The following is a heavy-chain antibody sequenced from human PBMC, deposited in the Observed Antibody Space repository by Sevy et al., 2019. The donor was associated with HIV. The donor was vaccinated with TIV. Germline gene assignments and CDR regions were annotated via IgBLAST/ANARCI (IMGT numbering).Heavy chain of an antibody. CDR3: ARDKPQGVVVLPGAMWGGVDY. V-gene: IGHV1-18*01. CDR2: ISPYTGDT. CDR1: GYTFRSYG. Sequence: ASVKVSCRASGYTFRSYGISWVRQAPGQGLEWMGWISPYTGDTDFAQKVQGRISMTSDTSTSTAYMELRSLRSDYTAVYYGARDKPQGVVVLPGAMWGGVDYWGQGTLVTVSS. D-gene: IGHD2-2*01. J-gene: IGHJ4*02.